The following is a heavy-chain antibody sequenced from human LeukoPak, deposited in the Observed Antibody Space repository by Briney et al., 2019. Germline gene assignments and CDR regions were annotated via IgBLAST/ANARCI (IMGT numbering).Heavy chain of an antibody. D-gene: IGHD6-13*01. CDR1: GFTVSRHH. CDR3: SRVYSGTRGYLDL. CDR2: IYSAGST. J-gene: IGHJ2*01. V-gene: IGHV3-53*01. Sequence: PGGSLRLSCAPSGFTVSRHHMIWVRQAPGRGLEWVSVIYSAGSTYYADSVKGRFTISRDDSQNTLFLQMNSLRAEDTAVYYCSRVYSGTRGYLDLWGRGSLVTVSS.